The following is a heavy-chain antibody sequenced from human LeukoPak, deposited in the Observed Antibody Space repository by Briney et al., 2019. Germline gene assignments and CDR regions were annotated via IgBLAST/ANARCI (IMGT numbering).Heavy chain of an antibody. CDR2: INHSGST. V-gene: IGHV4-34*01. D-gene: IGHD3-3*01. J-gene: IGHJ6*03. CDR3: ARGKRFLYYYYIDV. CDR1: GGSFSGYY. Sequence: PSETLSLTCAVYGGSFSGYYWSWIRQPPGKGLEWIGEINHSGSTNYNPSLKSRVTISVDTSKNQFSLKLSSVTAADTAVYYCARGKRFLYYYYIDVWGKGTTVTISS.